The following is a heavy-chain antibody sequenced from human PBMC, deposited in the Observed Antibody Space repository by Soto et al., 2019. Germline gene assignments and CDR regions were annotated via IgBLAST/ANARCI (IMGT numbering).Heavy chain of an antibody. V-gene: IGHV4-31*03. CDR2: MYYNGNT. CDR3: ARDGGYCSSIGCQNPFDH. CDR1: GGSISGGGYY. J-gene: IGHJ4*02. D-gene: IGHD2-2*01. Sequence: QVQLQESGPGLVQPSQTLSLSCTVSGGSISGGGYYWNWIRQLPGKGLEWIGYMYYNGNTYYNPSLQSRVTISFGPPHDQFSLRLTSVTAADTAVYFCARDGGYCSSIGCQNPFDHWGQGTLVTVSS.